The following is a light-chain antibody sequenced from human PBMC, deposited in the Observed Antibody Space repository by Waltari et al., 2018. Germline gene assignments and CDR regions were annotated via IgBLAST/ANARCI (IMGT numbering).Light chain of an antibody. CDR2: LAF. Sequence: DLVMTQSPLSLPVTPGEPASIPCRSSQSLLHRNGYTSLDWYLQKPGQSPQLLIYLAFNRASGVPDRFSGSGSGTDFTLKISRVEAEDVGVYYCMQTLQAPVTFGQGTKVEIK. J-gene: IGKJ1*01. CDR3: MQTLQAPVT. V-gene: IGKV2-28*01. CDR1: QSLLHRNGYTS.